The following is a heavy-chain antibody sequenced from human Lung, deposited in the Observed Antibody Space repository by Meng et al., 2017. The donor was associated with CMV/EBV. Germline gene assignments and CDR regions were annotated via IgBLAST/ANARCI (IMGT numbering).Heavy chain of an antibody. V-gene: IGHV3-23*03. CDR3: AKGKWGGYYYYYGMDV. Sequence: GESLKISCAASGFTFSTFAMSWVRQAPGTGLQWVSVIYSGDDSTYYADSVKGRFTISRDNSKNMLYLQMNSLRAEDSAVYFCAKGKWGGYYYYYGMDVWGRGXTVTVSS. J-gene: IGHJ6*02. CDR2: IYSGDDST. D-gene: IGHD1-26*01. CDR1: GFTFSTFA.